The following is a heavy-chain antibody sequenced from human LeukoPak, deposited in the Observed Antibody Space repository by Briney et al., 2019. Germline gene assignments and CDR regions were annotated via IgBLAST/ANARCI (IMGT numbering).Heavy chain of an antibody. Sequence: PGGSLRLSCAASGFTFSSYWMHWVRQAPGKGLVWVSRINSDGSGTSYADSVKGRFTISRDNAKNTLYLQMNSLRAEDTAVYYCARQPDYGDYVSLDYWGQGTLVTVSS. CDR1: GFTFSSYW. CDR3: ARQPDYGDYVSLDY. CDR2: INSDGSGT. D-gene: IGHD4-17*01. J-gene: IGHJ4*02. V-gene: IGHV3-74*01.